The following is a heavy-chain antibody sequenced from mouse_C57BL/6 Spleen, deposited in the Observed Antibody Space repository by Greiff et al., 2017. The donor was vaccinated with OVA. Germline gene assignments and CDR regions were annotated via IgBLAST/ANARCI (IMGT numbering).Heavy chain of an antibody. CDR1: GYTFTSYW. V-gene: IGHV1-74*01. CDR3: AINYGSSYGYFDV. D-gene: IGHD1-1*01. J-gene: IGHJ1*03. Sequence: VQLQQPGAELVKPGASVKVSCKASGYTFTSYWMHWVKQRPGQGLEWIGRIHPSDSDTNYNQKFTGKATLTVDKSSSTAYMQLSRLTSEDSAVYYCAINYGSSYGYFDVWGTGTTVTVSS. CDR2: IHPSDSDT.